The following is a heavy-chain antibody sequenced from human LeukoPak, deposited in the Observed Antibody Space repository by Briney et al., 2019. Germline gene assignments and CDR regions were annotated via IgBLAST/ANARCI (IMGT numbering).Heavy chain of an antibody. D-gene: IGHD5-24*01. Sequence: PGGSLRLSCAASGFTFSSYAMSWVRQAPGKGLEWVSAISGSGGSTYYADSVKGRFTISRDNTKNTLYLQMNSLRAEDTAVYYCARHPEVERATITFTDYWGQGTLVTVSS. CDR1: GFTFSSYA. CDR2: ISGSGGST. V-gene: IGHV3-23*01. CDR3: ARHPEVERATITFTDY. J-gene: IGHJ4*02.